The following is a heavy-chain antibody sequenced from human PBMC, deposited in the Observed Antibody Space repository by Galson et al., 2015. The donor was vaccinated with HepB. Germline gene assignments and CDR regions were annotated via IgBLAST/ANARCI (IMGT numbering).Heavy chain of an antibody. D-gene: IGHD3-22*01. V-gene: IGHV5-10-1*01. CDR1: GYSFTSYW. CDR3: ARGGRTHYYYDSSGYYYFDY. CDR2: IDPSDSYT. Sequence: QSGAEVKKPGESLRISCKGSGYSFTSYWISWVRQMPGKGLEWMGRIDPSDSYTNYSPSFQGHVTISADKSISTAYLQWSSLKASDTAMYYCARGGRTHYYYDSSGYYYFDYWGQGTLVTVSS. J-gene: IGHJ4*02.